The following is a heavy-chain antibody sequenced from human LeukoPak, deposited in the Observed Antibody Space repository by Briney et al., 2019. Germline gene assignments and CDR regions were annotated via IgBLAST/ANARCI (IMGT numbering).Heavy chain of an antibody. V-gene: IGHV1-2*02. CDR1: GYTFTGYY. CDR2: INPNSGGT. CDR3: ARDGKSLNDAFDI. Sequence: ASVKVSCKASGYTFTGYYMHWVRQAPGQGLEWMGWINPNSGGTNYAQKFQGRVTMTRDTSISTAYMELSRLRSADTAVYYCARDGKSLNDAFDIWGQGTMVTVSS. J-gene: IGHJ3*02.